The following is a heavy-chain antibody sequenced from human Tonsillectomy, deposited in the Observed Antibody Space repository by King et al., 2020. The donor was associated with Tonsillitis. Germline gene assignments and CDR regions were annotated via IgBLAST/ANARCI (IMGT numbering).Heavy chain of an antibody. CDR1: GFTVSSNY. D-gene: IGHD1-26*01. CDR3: ARELPSGLDY. Sequence: VQLVESGGGLIQPGGSLRLSCAASGFTVSSNYMSWVRQAPGEGLEWVSVIYSGGGIYYADSVKGRFTNSRDTSKNTLYLQMTSLRAEDTAGYYCARELPSGLDYWGQGTLVTVSS. V-gene: IGHV3-53*01. J-gene: IGHJ4*02. CDR2: IYSGGGI.